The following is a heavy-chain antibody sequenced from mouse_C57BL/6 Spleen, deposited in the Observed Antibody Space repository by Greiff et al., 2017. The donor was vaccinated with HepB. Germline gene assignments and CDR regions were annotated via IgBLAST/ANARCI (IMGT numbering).Heavy chain of an antibody. Sequence: QVQLQQPGAELVRPGSSVKLSCKASGYTFTSYWMHWVKQRPIQGLEWIGNIDPSDSETHYNQKFKDKATLTVDKSSSTAYMPLSSLKSEDSAVYYCARWGVYFDYWGQGTTLTVSS. CDR1: GYTFTSYW. V-gene: IGHV1-52*01. J-gene: IGHJ2*01. CDR3: ARWGVYFDY. CDR2: IDPSDSET.